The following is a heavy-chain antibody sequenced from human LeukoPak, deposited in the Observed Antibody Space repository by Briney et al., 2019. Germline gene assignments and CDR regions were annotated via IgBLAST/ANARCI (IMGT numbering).Heavy chain of an antibody. D-gene: IGHD3-10*01. Sequence: PGGSLRLSCAASGFTFSSYAMHWVRQAPGKGLEWVAVISYDGSNKYYADSVKGRFTISRDNSKNTLYLQMNSLRAEDTAVYYCASPPHITMVRGYWGQGTLVTVSS. CDR2: ISYDGSNK. V-gene: IGHV3-30-3*01. CDR1: GFTFSSYA. J-gene: IGHJ4*02. CDR3: ASPPHITMVRGY.